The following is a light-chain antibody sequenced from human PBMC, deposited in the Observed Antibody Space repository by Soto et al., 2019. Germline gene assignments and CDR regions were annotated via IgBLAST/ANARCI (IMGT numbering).Light chain of an antibody. CDR3: CSYAGSSTWV. CDR1: SSDVGSYNL. V-gene: IGLV2-23*02. J-gene: IGLJ3*02. CDR2: EVS. Sequence: QSALTQPASVSGSPGQSITISCTGTSSDVGSYNLVSWYQQHPGKAPKVMIYEVSKRPSGVSNRFSGSKSGNTASLTISGLQADDEADYYCCSYAGSSTWVFGGGTKVTVL.